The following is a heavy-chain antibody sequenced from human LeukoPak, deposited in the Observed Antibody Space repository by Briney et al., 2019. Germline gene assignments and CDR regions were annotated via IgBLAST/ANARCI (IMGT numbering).Heavy chain of an antibody. Sequence: PGGSLRLSCAASGFTFSSYAVHWVRQAPGKGLEWVAVISYDGSNKYYADSVKGRFTISRDNSKNTLYLQMNSLRAEDTAVYYRARVGVPYYYYGMDVWGQGTTVTVSS. CDR1: GFTFSSYA. CDR3: ARVGVPYYYYGMDV. CDR2: ISYDGSNK. J-gene: IGHJ6*02. V-gene: IGHV3-30-3*01.